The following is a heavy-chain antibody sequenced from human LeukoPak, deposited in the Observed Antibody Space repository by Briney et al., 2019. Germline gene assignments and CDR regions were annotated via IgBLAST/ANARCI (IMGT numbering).Heavy chain of an antibody. D-gene: IGHD5-18*01. CDR3: AKGIGSAMDSFDY. CDR2: IYSGGSI. Sequence: GGSLRLSCAASGFTVSSNYMSWVRQAPGKGLEWVSVIYSGGSIYYADSVKGRFTISRDNSKNTLYLQMNSLRAEDTAIYYCAKGIGSAMDSFDYWGQGTLVTVSS. V-gene: IGHV3-53*01. J-gene: IGHJ4*02. CDR1: GFTVSSNY.